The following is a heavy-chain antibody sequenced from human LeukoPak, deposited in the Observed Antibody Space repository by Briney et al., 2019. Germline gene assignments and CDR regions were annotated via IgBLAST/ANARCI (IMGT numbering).Heavy chain of an antibody. CDR3: ATHDYGDYEQLDY. J-gene: IGHJ4*02. Sequence: GASVKVSCKASGYTFTSYGISWVRQAPGQGLEWMGWIGAYNGNTTYAQKLQGRVTMTTDTSTSTAYMGLRSLRSDDTAVYYCATHDYGDYEQLDYWGQGTLVTVSS. D-gene: IGHD4-17*01. CDR2: IGAYNGNT. V-gene: IGHV1-18*01. CDR1: GYTFTSYG.